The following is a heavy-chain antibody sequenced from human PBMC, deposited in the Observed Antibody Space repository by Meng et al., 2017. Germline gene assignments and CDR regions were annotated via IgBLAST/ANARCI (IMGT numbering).Heavy chain of an antibody. J-gene: IGHJ4*02. CDR2: INPSGGST. CDR3: ARALGYSSSWYSGQDY. Sequence: ASAKVSCKASGYTFTSYYMHWVRQAPGQGLEWMGIINPSGGSTSYAQKFQGRVTMTRDTSTSTVYMELSSLRSEDTAVYYCARALGYSSSWYSGQDYWGQGTLVTVSS. D-gene: IGHD6-13*01. V-gene: IGHV1-46*01. CDR1: GYTFTSYY.